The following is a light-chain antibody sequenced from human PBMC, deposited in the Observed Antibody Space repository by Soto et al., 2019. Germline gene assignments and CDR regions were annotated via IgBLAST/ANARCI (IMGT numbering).Light chain of an antibody. Sequence: EIVMTQSPATLSVSPGERVTLSCRASQSVNNKVAWYQQKPGQAPRLLIFGASTRATGIPARFSGSGSVTEVTLTISSLQSEDFAVYYCQQYNNWPPITFGQGTRLEIK. CDR1: QSVNNK. CDR2: GAS. J-gene: IGKJ5*01. CDR3: QQYNNWPPIT. V-gene: IGKV3-15*01.